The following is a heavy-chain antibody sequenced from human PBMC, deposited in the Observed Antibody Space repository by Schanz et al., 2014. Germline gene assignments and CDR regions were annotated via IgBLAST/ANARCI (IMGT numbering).Heavy chain of an antibody. D-gene: IGHD6-13*01. CDR1: GGTFSSYT. J-gene: IGHJ4*02. CDR3: ARDGVDAAAGGNY. CDR2: IIPVLAIA. V-gene: IGHV1-69*08. Sequence: QVQLVQSGAEVKKPGSSVKVSCKLSGGTFSSYTISWMRQAPGQGLEWMGRIIPVLAIADYAQKFQGRVTITADKSSDTAYMELSSLRSEDTAVYYCARDGVDAAAGGNYWGQGTLVTVSS.